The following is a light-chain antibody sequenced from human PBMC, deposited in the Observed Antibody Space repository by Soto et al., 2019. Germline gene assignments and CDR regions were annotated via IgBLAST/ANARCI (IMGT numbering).Light chain of an antibody. CDR2: GAS. CDR3: QQYNNWPALT. CDR1: QSVSSN. Sequence: EIVMTQSPATLSVSPGERATLSCRASQSVSSNLAWYQQKPGQAPRLLIYGASTRATGIPAWFSGSRSGTEFTLTISSLQSEDFAVYYCQQYNNWPALTFGGGTKVEIK. J-gene: IGKJ4*01. V-gene: IGKV3-15*01.